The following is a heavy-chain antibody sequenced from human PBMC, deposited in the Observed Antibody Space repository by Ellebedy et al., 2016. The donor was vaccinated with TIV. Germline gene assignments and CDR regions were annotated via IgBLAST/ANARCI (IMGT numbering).Heavy chain of an antibody. CDR3: ARVHSSGWIHY. CDR2: SSGNSGYT. CDR1: GFTFSNHY. Sequence: PGGSLRLSCAASGFTFSNHYTSWVRQAPGKGLEWVSYSSGNSGYTNYADSVKGRFTISRDNAKNSLYLQMNSLRAEDTAVYYCARVHSSGWIHYWGQGTLVTVSS. V-gene: IGHV3/OR16-9*01. D-gene: IGHD6-19*01. J-gene: IGHJ4*02.